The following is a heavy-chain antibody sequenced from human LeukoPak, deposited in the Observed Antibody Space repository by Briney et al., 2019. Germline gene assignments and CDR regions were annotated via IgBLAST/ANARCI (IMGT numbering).Heavy chain of an antibody. CDR1: GFTFDDYA. Sequence: GGSLRLSCAASGFTFDDYAMHWVRQAPGKGLEWVSGISWNSGSIGYADSVKGRFTISRDNAKNSLYLQMNSLRAEDTALYYCAKGGIVGATSPYYFDYWGQGTLVTVSS. V-gene: IGHV3-9*01. J-gene: IGHJ4*02. D-gene: IGHD1-26*01. CDR3: AKGGIVGATSPYYFDY. CDR2: ISWNSGSI.